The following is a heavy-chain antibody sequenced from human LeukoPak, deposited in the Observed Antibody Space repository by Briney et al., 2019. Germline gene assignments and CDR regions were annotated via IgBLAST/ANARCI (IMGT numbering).Heavy chain of an antibody. Sequence: SVKVSCKVSGYTLTELSMHWVRQAPGQGLEWMGGIIPIFGTANYAQKFQGRVTIIADESTSTAYMELSSLRSEDTAVYYCARDLYGVDPWGQGTLVTVSS. D-gene: IGHD3-16*01. CDR2: IIPIFGTA. V-gene: IGHV1-69*13. CDR1: GYTLTELS. CDR3: ARDLYGVDP. J-gene: IGHJ5*02.